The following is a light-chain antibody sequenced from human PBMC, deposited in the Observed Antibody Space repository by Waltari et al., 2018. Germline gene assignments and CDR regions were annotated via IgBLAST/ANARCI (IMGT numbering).Light chain of an antibody. CDR3: QQSYSTPRFT. CDR2: AAS. V-gene: IGKV1-39*01. CDR1: QSISSY. J-gene: IGKJ3*01. Sequence: DIQMTQSPSSLSASVGDRVTITCRASQSISSYLNWYQQKPGNAPKLLIYAASSLQSGVPSRFSGSGSGTDFTLTISSLQPEDFGTYYCQQSYSTPRFTFGPGTK.